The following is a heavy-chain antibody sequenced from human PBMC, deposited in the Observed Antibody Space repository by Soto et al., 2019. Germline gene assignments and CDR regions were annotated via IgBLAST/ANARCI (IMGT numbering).Heavy chain of an antibody. CDR3: ARQGGSYYLLGDWFDP. CDR1: GCSISSYY. V-gene: IGHV4-59*08. D-gene: IGHD1-26*01. CDR2: IYYSGST. Sequence: PSETLSLTCTVSGCSISSYYWSWIRQPPGKGLEWIGYIYYSGSTNYNPSLKSRVTISVDTSKNQFSLKLSSVTAADTAVYYCARQGGSYYLLGDWFDPWGQGTLVTVSS. J-gene: IGHJ5*02.